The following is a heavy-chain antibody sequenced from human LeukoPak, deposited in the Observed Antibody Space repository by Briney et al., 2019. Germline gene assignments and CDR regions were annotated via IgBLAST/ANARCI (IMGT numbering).Heavy chain of an antibody. CDR2: MNPNSGNT. CDR1: GYTFTGYY. CDR3: ARSNSGYSSGWYDTDYYYYYMDV. Sequence: GASVKVSCKASGYTFTGYYMHWVRQAPGQGLEWMGWMNPNSGNTGYAQKFQGRVTMTRNTSISTAYMELSSLRSEDTAVYYCARSNSGYSSGWYDTDYYYYYMDVWGKGTTVTVSS. V-gene: IGHV1-8*02. J-gene: IGHJ6*03. D-gene: IGHD6-19*01.